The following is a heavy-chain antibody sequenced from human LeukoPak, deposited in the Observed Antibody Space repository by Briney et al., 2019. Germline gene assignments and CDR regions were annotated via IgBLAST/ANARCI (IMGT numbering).Heavy chain of an antibody. V-gene: IGHV4-59*08. CDR1: GVSISSYY. CDR3: ARLWDSSSSLDY. D-gene: IGHD6-6*01. CDR2: IYYSGGT. J-gene: IGHJ4*02. Sequence: AETLSLTCTASGVSISSYYWTWIRQPPGKGLGLEWIGYIYYSGGTNYNPSLKSRVTISIDPSKNQVSLKLSSVTAADTAVYYCARLWDSSSSLDYWGQGTLVTVSS.